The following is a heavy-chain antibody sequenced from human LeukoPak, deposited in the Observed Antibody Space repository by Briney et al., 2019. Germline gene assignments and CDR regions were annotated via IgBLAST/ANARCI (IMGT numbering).Heavy chain of an antibody. Sequence: GGSLRLSCAASGFTFSDTWMHWVRQAPGEGLVWVSRIRSDGSDTRYAESVKGRFTISRDNAKNTLYLQMNSLRAEDTAVYYCARDWFHAIGYWGQGTLVTVSS. V-gene: IGHV3-74*01. D-gene: IGHD2/OR15-2a*01. CDR1: GFTFSDTW. CDR3: ARDWFHAIGY. J-gene: IGHJ4*02. CDR2: IRSDGSDT.